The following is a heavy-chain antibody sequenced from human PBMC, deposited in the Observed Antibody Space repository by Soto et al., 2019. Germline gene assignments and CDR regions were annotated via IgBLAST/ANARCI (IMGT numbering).Heavy chain of an antibody. D-gene: IGHD3-22*01. CDR2: IWYDGSNK. V-gene: IGHV3-33*01. Sequence: GGSLRLSCAASGFTFSSYGMHWVRQAPGKGLEWVAVIWYDGSNKYYADSVKGRFTISRDNSKNTLYLQMNGLRAEDTAVYYCARGDDSSGYPLDYWGQGTLVTVSS. CDR3: ARGDDSSGYPLDY. CDR1: GFTFSSYG. J-gene: IGHJ4*02.